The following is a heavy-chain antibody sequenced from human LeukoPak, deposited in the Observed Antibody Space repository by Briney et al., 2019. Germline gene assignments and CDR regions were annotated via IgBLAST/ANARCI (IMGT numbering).Heavy chain of an antibody. CDR1: GFTFSSYT. J-gene: IGHJ4*02. V-gene: IGHV3-23*01. CDR3: ARVGIDIVVVVAAIAFDY. CDR2: ISASGGST. D-gene: IGHD2-15*01. Sequence: GGSLRLSCAASGFTFSSYTMNWVRQAPGKGLEWVSGISASGGSTYYADSVKGRFTISRDNSKNTLYLQMNSLRAEDTAVYYCARVGIDIVVVVAAIAFDYWGQRTLVTVSS.